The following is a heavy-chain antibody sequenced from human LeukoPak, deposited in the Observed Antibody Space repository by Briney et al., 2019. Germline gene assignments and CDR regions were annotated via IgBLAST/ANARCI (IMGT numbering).Heavy chain of an antibody. CDR1: GGSISSYY. D-gene: IGHD3-10*01. V-gene: IGHV4-4*07. Sequence: SETLSLTCTVSGGSISSYYWSWIRQTAGKGLEWIGRIYTSGSTNYNPSLKSRVTMSVDTSKNQFSLKLSSVTAADTAVYYCAREHIEGPRMGSYVDYWGQGTLVTVSS. CDR2: IYTSGST. CDR3: AREHIEGPRMGSYVDY. J-gene: IGHJ4*02.